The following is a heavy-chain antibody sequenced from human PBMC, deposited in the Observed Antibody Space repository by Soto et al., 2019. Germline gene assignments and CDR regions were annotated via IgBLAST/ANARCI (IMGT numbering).Heavy chain of an antibody. V-gene: IGHV1-2*04. CDR1: GYTFSDYY. Sequence: QVQLVQSGAEVKKPGASVRVSCKASGYTFSDYYIHWVRQAPGQGLEWMGWINPNSGGTNYAQKFQGWVTMTRDTSISTAYRELSRLRSADTAMYYCARETSRNSASWGQGPLVTVSS. CDR2: INPNSGGT. CDR3: ARETSRNSAS. J-gene: IGHJ5*02. D-gene: IGHD1-1*01.